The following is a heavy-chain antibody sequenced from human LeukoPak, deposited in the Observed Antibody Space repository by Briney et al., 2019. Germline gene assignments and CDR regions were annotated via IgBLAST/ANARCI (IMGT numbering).Heavy chain of an antibody. CDR3: ASSYYYDSSGPLGGWVY. D-gene: IGHD3-22*01. Sequence: SATLSLTCTVSGGSISSYYWSWIRQPPGKGLEWIGYIYTSGSTNYNPSLKSRVTISVDTSKNQFSLKLSSVTAADTAVYYCASSYYYDSSGPLGGWVYWGQGTLVTVSS. J-gene: IGHJ4*02. V-gene: IGHV4-4*09. CDR2: IYTSGST. CDR1: GGSISSYY.